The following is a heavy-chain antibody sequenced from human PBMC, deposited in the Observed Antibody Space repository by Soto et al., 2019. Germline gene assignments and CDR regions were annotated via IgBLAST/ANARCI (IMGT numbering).Heavy chain of an antibody. CDR1: GFTFSSYG. J-gene: IGHJ6*02. CDR3: AKVEYCGGDCYSRSRNVNGMDV. D-gene: IGHD2-21*02. V-gene: IGHV3-30*18. CDR2: ISYDGSNK. Sequence: GGSLRLSCAASGFTFSSYGMHWVRQAPGKGLEWVAVISYDGSNKYYADSVKGRFTISRDNSKNTLYLQMNSLRAEDTAVYYCAKVEYCGGDCYSRSRNVNGMDVWGQGTTVTVSS.